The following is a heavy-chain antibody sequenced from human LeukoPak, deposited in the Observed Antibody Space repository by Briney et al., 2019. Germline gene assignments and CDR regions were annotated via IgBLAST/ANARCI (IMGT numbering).Heavy chain of an antibody. J-gene: IGHJ3*02. D-gene: IGHD3-22*01. V-gene: IGHV3-49*03. CDR2: IRSKAYGGTT. CDR1: GFTFSSYA. Sequence: GGSLRLSCAASGFTFSSYAMSWFRQAPGKGLEWVGFIRSKAYGGTTEYAASVKGRFTISRDDSKSIAYLQMNSLKTEDTAVYYCTYYDSTGAFDIWGQGTMVTVSS. CDR3: TYYDSTGAFDI.